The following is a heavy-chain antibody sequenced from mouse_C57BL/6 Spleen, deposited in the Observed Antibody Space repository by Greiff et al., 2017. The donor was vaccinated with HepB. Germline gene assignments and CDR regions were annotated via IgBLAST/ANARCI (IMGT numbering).Heavy chain of an antibody. V-gene: IGHV1-18*01. D-gene: IGHD3-3*01. Sequence: EVQGVESGPELVKPGASVKIPCKASGYTFTDYNMDWVKQSHGKSLEWIGDINPNNGGTIYNQKFKGKATLTVDKSSSTAYMELRSLTSEDTAVYYCARKGRGFAYWGQGTLVTVSA. J-gene: IGHJ3*01. CDR3: ARKGRGFAY. CDR1: GYTFTDYN. CDR2: INPNNGGT.